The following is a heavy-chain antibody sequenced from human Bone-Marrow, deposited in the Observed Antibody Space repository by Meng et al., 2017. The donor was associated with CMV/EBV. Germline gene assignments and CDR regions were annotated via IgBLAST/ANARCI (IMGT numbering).Heavy chain of an antibody. CDR1: GGTFSSYA. CDR3: ARGGMMWRSGIVVEPATAFDF. D-gene: IGHD2-2*01. CDR2: IIPIIGTA. Sequence: SVKVSCKASGGTFSSYAISWVRQAPGQGLEWMGGIIPIIGTASYAQKFQGRVTLTTDSSTSTAFMELRGLRSDDTAVYFCARGGMMWRSGIVVEPATAFDFWGQGTLVTVS. V-gene: IGHV1-69*05. J-gene: IGHJ4*02.